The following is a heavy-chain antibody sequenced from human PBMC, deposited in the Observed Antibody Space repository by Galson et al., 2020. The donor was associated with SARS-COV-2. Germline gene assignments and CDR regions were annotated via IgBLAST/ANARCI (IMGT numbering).Heavy chain of an antibody. CDR1: GFTFSNHA. V-gene: IGHV3-23*01. CDR2: ISGSGDKT. J-gene: IGHJ5*02. D-gene: IGHD3-3*01. Sequence: GGSLRLSCAASGFTFSNHAMTWVRQAPGKGLEWLSSISGSGDKTCHADSVKGRFTVSRDNSKNMVYMQMNSLRAEDTAVYYCAREIAGRHYDFWSSDYRVDSFDPWGQGTLVTVSS. CDR3: AREIAGRHYDFWSSDYRVDSFDP.